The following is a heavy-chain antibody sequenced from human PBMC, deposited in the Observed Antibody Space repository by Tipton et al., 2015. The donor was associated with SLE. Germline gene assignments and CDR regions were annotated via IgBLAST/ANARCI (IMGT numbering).Heavy chain of an antibody. CDR3: ARDRIAAAAWFDP. CDR1: GFTFSSYA. J-gene: IGHJ5*02. V-gene: IGHV3-30*04. Sequence: SLRLSCAASGFTFSSYAMHRVRQAPGKGLEWVAVISYDGSNKYYADSVKGRFTISRDNSKNTLYLQMNSLRAEDTAVYYCARDRIAAAAWFDPWGQGTLVTVSS. D-gene: IGHD6-13*01. CDR2: ISYDGSNK.